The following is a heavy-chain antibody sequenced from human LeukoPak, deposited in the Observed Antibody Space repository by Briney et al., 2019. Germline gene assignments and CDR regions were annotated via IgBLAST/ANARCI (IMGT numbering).Heavy chain of an antibody. V-gene: IGHV4-4*02. CDR3: ARARVATIGAFDY. Sequence: SGTLSLTCAVSGGSISSSNWWSWVRQPPGQGLEWIGEIYHSGSTNYNPSLKSRVTISVDKSKNQFSLKLSSVTAADTAVYYCARARVATIGAFDYWGQGTLVTVSS. J-gene: IGHJ4*02. CDR2: IYHSGST. CDR1: GGSISSSNW. D-gene: IGHD5-12*01.